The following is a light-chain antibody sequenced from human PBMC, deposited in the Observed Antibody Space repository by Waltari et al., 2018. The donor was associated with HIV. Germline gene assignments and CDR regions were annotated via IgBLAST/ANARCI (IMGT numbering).Light chain of an antibody. J-gene: IGLJ3*02. CDR2: STN. CDR3: VLYMGGGIWV. V-gene: IGLV8-61*01. CDR1: SGSVPTSYY. Sequence: QTVVTQEPSFSVSPGGTVTLTFGLNSGSVPTSYYPSWYQQTPGQTPRTLIYSTNTRSSGVPDRFSGSILGNKAALTITGAQADDESDYYCVLYMGGGIWVFGGGTKVTVL.